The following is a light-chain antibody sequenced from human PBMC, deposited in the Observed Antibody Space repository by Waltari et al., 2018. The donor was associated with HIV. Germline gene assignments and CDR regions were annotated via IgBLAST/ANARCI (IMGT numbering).Light chain of an antibody. CDR2: AAS. CDR3: QQSYSPLT. V-gene: IGKV1-39*01. CDR1: QTISSY. Sequence: DIQMTQSPSSLSASVGDRVTITCRASQTISSYLNWYQQKPGKAPKLLIYAASSLQSGVPSRFSGRGSGTDFTLTISSLQPEDSATYYCQQSYSPLTFGGGTKVEIK. J-gene: IGKJ4*01.